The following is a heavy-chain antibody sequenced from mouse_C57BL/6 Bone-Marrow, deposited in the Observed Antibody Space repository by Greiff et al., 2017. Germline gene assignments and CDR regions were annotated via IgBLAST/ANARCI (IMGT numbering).Heavy chain of an antibody. CDR2: INPCGGYT. V-gene: IGHV1-7*01. CDR3: ARGYYLCFDD. CDR1: GYTFTSYW. D-gene: IGHD1-1*02. Sequence: VQLQQSGAELVKPGASVKLSCKASGYTFTSYWMHWVKQRPGQGLEWIGSINPCGGYTNYNQKFKGKATLTADKSSSTAYMQLSSLTYEDSAVYYCARGYYLCFDDGGQGTTPTVSA. J-gene: IGHJ2*01.